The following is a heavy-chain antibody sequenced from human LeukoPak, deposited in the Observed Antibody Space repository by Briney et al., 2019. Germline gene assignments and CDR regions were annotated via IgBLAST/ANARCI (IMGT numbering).Heavy chain of an antibody. J-gene: IGHJ4*02. Sequence: GGSLRLSCAASGFIFSSYWMTWVRQAPGKGLEWVSSISSSSSYIYYADSVKGRFTISRDNAKNSLYLQMNSLRAEDTAVYYCARDLTVTTTPFFDYWGQGTLVTVSS. CDR3: ARDLTVTTTPFFDY. CDR1: GFIFSSYW. CDR2: ISSSSSYI. D-gene: IGHD4-11*01. V-gene: IGHV3-21*01.